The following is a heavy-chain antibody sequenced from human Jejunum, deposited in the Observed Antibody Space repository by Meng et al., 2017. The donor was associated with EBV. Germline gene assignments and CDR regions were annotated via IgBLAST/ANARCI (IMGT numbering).Heavy chain of an antibody. V-gene: IGHV7-4-1*02. CDR3: ARVRPGGGWFDP. J-gene: IGHJ5*02. CDR2: INTNTGYP. D-gene: IGHD2-8*02. Sequence: QVQLVQSGSELKKPGASVKVSCKDSGYTFTSSGINWVRQAPGQGLEWMGWINTNTGYPTYAQDFTGRFVFSLDTSVSTAYLQITSLSTEDNAVYYCARVRPGGGWFDPWGQGTLVTVSS. CDR1: GYTFTSSG.